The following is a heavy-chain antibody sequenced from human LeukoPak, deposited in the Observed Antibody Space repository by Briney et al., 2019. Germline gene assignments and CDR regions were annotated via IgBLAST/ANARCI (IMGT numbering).Heavy chain of an antibody. D-gene: IGHD3/OR15-3a*01. CDR1: GGAFSSYD. CDR3: ARSRPFGRAFDI. V-gene: IGHV1-69*13. CDR2: ITPIFGTA. J-gene: IGHJ3*02. Sequence: SVKVSCKTSGGAFSSYDISWLRQAPGQGLEWMGGITPIFGTANYAQKFQGRVTITAVESMSTAYMELSSLRSEDTAVYYCARSRPFGRAFDIWGQGTMVTVSS.